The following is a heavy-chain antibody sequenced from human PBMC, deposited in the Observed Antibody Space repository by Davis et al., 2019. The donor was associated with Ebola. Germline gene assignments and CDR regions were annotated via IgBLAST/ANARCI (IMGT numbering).Heavy chain of an antibody. D-gene: IGHD5-18*01. Sequence: GGSLRLSCAASGFTFSSYAMSWVRQAPGKGLEWVGFIRSKAYGGTTEYAASVKGRFTISRDDSKSIAYLQMNSLKTEDTAVYYCTRDFRGYSYGSPLDPWGQGTLVTVSS. V-gene: IGHV3-49*04. CDR1: GFTFSSYA. CDR3: TRDFRGYSYGSPLDP. J-gene: IGHJ5*02. CDR2: IRSKAYGGTT.